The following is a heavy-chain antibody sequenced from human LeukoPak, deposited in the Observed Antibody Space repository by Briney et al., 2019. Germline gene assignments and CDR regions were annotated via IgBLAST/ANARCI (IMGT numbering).Heavy chain of an antibody. D-gene: IGHD3-3*01. CDR3: ARGIWSGYYMLY. CDR2: IITILGIA. J-gene: IGHJ4*02. CDR1: GGTFSSYA. Sequence: SLKVSCKASGGTFSSYAISWVPQAPGQRVEWTGSIITILGIANYAQKLQGRVTITADKSTSTAYMELSSLRSEDTAVYYCARGIWSGYYMLYWGQGTLVTVSS. V-gene: IGHV1-69*04.